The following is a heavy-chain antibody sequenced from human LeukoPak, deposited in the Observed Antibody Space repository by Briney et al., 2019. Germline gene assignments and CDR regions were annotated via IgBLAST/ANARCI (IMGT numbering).Heavy chain of an antibody. Sequence: GSLTLSCAASGFVVTANYLAWARQAPGKGLEWVSTISNGGDPFYGDSVKGRSTISRDESTNTFSLQLDSLRVEDMGVYYCALLSGGTFDYWGQGTQVTVAS. CDR3: ALLSGGTFDY. J-gene: IGHJ4*02. CDR1: GFVVTANY. V-gene: IGHV3-53*01. D-gene: IGHD2/OR15-2a*01. CDR2: ISNGGDP.